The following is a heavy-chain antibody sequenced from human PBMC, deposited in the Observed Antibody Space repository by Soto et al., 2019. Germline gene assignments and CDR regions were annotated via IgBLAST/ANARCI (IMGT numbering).Heavy chain of an antibody. CDR2: ISGSGGST. D-gene: IGHD3-3*01. V-gene: IGHV3-23*01. J-gene: IGHJ6*02. CDR3: AKDLIYSRGITIFGVVVPYYYGMDV. Sequence: GGSRRVSVSVSVFAFSSNAMSWVRQAPGKGLEWVSAISGSGGSTYYADSVKGRFTISRDNSKNTLYLQMNSLRAEDTAVYYCAKDLIYSRGITIFGVVVPYYYGMDVWGQGTTVTVSS. CDR1: VFAFSSNA.